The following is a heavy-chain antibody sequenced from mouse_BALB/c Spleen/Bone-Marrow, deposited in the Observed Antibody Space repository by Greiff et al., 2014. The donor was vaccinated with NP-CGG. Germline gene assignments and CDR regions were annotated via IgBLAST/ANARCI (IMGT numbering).Heavy chain of an antibody. CDR1: GFNIKDYY. V-gene: IGHV14-1*02. Sequence: EVQLVESGAEIVRPGALVKLSCKASGFNIKDYYMQWVKQRPEQGLEWIGWIDPENGNTIYDPKFQGKASITADTSSNTAYLQLSSLTSEDTAVYYCARGDGYAMDYWGQGTPVTVSS. CDR2: IDPENGNT. J-gene: IGHJ4*01. CDR3: ARGDGYAMDY.